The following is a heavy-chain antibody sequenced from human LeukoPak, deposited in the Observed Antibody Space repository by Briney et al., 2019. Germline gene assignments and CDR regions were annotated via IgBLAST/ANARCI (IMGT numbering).Heavy chain of an antibody. CDR1: GFTFRNYG. CDR3: AKDQGRGNVYFDY. J-gene: IGHJ4*02. CDR2: ISHDGSSK. D-gene: IGHD1-1*01. Sequence: GGSLRLSCAAPGFTFRNYGMHWVRQAPGKGLEWVAVISHDGSSKTSADSVKGRFTISRDNSRNTLYLQMNGLRPEDTAVYYCAKDQGRGNVYFDYWGQGTLVTVSS. V-gene: IGHV3-30*18.